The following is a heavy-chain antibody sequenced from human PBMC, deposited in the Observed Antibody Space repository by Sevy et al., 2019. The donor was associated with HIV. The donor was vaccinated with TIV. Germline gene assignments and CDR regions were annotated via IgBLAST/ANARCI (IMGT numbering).Heavy chain of an antibody. CDR3: ASSHITMVRGVSNYFDY. CDR2: IYHSGST. CDR1: GGSISSGGYS. D-gene: IGHD3-10*01. Sequence: SETLSLTCAVSGGSISSGGYSWSWIRQPPGKGLEWIGYIYHSGSTYYNPSLKSRVTISVDRSKNHFSLKLSSVTAADTAVYYCASSHITMVRGVSNYFDYWGQGTLVTVSS. J-gene: IGHJ4*02. V-gene: IGHV4-30-2*01.